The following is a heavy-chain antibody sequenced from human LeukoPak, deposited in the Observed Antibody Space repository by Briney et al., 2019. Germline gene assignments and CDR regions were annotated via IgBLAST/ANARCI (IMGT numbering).Heavy chain of an antibody. J-gene: IGHJ5*02. D-gene: IGHD3-3*01. CDR3: ARQDKPGNYDFWSGYYGTPSPFDP. CDR2: ISSSGSTI. CDR1: GFTFSSYE. V-gene: IGHV3-48*03. Sequence: PGGSLRLSRAASGFTFSSYEMNWVRQAPGKGLEWVSYISSSGSTIYYADSVKGRFTISRDNAKNSLYLQMNSLRAEDTAVYYCARQDKPGNYDFWSGYYGTPSPFDPWGQGTLVTVSS.